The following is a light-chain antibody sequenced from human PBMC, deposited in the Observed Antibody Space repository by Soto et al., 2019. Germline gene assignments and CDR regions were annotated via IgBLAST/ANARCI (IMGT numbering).Light chain of an antibody. CDR3: SSYTSSSTVV. CDR1: SSDVGGYNY. CDR2: DVI. Sequence: QSALTQPASVSGSPGKSITISCTGTSSDVGGYNYVSWYQQHPGKAPKLMIYDVINRPSGVSNRFSGSKSGNTASLTISGLQAEDEADYYCSSYTSSSTVVFGGGTKLTVL. V-gene: IGLV2-14*01. J-gene: IGLJ2*01.